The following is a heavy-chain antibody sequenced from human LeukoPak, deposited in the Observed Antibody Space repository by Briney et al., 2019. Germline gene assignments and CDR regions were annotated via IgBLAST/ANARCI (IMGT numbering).Heavy chain of an antibody. CDR2: INPNSGGT. J-gene: IGHJ4*02. CDR1: GYTFTSYG. CDR3: ASEGITFGGVTPDSPDY. V-gene: IGHV1-2*02. D-gene: IGHD3-16*01. Sequence: GASVKVSCKASGYTFTSYGISWVRQAPGQGLEWMGWINPNSGGTNYAQKFQGRVTMTRDTSISTAYMELSRLRSDDTAVYYCASEGITFGGVTPDSPDYWGQGTLVTVSS.